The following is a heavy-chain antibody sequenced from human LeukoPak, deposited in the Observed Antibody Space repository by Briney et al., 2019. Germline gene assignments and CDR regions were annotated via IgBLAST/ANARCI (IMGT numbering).Heavy chain of an antibody. CDR3: ATKSEYSSSWYSLDY. Sequence: GASVKVSCKASGYTFTSYGISWVRQAPGQGLEWMGWISAYNGNTNYAQKLQGRVTMTTDTSTSTAYMELSRLRSDDTAVYYCATKSEYSSSWYSLDYWGQGTLVTVSS. CDR1: GYTFTSYG. J-gene: IGHJ4*02. D-gene: IGHD6-13*01. V-gene: IGHV1-18*01. CDR2: ISAYNGNT.